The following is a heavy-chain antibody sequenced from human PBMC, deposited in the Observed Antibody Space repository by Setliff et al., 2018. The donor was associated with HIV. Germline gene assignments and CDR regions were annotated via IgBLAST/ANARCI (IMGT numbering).Heavy chain of an antibody. D-gene: IGHD2-21*02. J-gene: IGHJ6*03. CDR3: ARGDTTPIYPNYMDV. CDR2: ISPSGSYI. Sequence: GESLKISCSASGCTFSSHNMNWVRQAPGKGLEWVSSISPSGSYIYYADSMKGRFTISRDNAKNSLYLQMNSLRVEDTAVYYCARGDTTPIYPNYMDVWGKGTTVTVSS. CDR1: GCTFSSHN. V-gene: IGHV3-21*01.